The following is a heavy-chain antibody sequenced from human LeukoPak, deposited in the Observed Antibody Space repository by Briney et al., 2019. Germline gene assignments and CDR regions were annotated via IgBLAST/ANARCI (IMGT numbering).Heavy chain of an antibody. D-gene: IGHD3-3*01. CDR2: MNPNSGNT. CDR3: ARADFWSGYYNGDAFDI. Sequence: ASVKVSCKASGYTFTSYDINWVRQATGQGLEWMGWMNPNSGNTGYAQKFQGRVTMTRNTSISTAYMELSSLRSEDTAVYYCARADFWSGYYNGDAFDIWGQGTMVTVS. CDR1: GYTFTSYD. V-gene: IGHV1-8*01. J-gene: IGHJ3*02.